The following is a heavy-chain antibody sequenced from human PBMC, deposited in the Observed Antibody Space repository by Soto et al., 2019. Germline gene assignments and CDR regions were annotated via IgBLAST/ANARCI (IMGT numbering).Heavy chain of an antibody. V-gene: IGHV3-30-3*01. Sequence: LSLSCEASLFTFSIYPMHLVRQAPVKGLEWVTVISYDGGNQYYADSVKGRFTISRDNSKDTLYLQMHSLRSDDTAVYFCARGPVTQTSFIDHWGQGTLVTVSS. J-gene: IGHJ4*02. CDR3: ARGPVTQTSFIDH. CDR2: ISYDGGNQ. D-gene: IGHD4-4*01. CDR1: LFTFSIYP.